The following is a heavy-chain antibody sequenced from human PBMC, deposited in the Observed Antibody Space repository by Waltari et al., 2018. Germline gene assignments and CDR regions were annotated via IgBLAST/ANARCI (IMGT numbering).Heavy chain of an antibody. D-gene: IGHD3-3*01. J-gene: IGHJ6*03. CDR2: IYTSGST. CDR1: GGSISSGRYY. Sequence: QVQLQESGPGLVKPSQTLSLTCTVSGGSISSGRYYWSWIRQPAGKGLEWIGRIYTSGSTNYNPSLKSRVTISVDTSKNQFSLKLSSVTAADTAVYYCARDFTYYDFWSGYDDYYMDVWGKGTTVTVSS. CDR3: ARDFTYYDFWSGYDDYYMDV. V-gene: IGHV4-61*02.